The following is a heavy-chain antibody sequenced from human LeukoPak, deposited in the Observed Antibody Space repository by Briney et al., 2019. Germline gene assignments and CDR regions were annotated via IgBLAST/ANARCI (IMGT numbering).Heavy chain of an antibody. V-gene: IGHV1-2*02. CDR1: GYAFTDYY. Sequence: ASVKVSCKASGYAFTDYYMHWVRQAPGQGLEWMGWINPNSGGTNSAHKYQGRVTMTRDTSISTAFMELSRLRSDDTAVYYCARAKYTFNWFDPWGQGTLVTVSS. CDR2: INPNSGGT. CDR3: ARAKYTFNWFDP. J-gene: IGHJ5*02. D-gene: IGHD5-18*01.